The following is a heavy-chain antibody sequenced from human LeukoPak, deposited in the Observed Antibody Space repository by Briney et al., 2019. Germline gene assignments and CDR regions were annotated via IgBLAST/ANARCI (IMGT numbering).Heavy chain of an antibody. Sequence: SETQSLTCTVSGGSISSYYWSWIREPAGKGLEWIGRIYTSGSTNYNPSLKSRVTMSVDTSKNQFSLKPSSVTAADTAVYYCARERYSSGWYVWFDPWGQGTLVTVSS. D-gene: IGHD6-19*01. J-gene: IGHJ5*02. V-gene: IGHV4-4*07. CDR3: ARERYSSGWYVWFDP. CDR1: GGSISSYY. CDR2: IYTSGST.